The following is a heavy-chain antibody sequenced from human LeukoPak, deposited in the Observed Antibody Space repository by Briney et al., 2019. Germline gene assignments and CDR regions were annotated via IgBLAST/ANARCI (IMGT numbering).Heavy chain of an antibody. Sequence: SETLSLTCTVSGGSISSYYWSWIRQPAGKGLEWIGRIYTSGSTNYNPSLKSRVTMSVDTSKNQFSLKLSSVTAADTAVYYCARGPKGSGSYYKWFDPWGQGTLVTASS. CDR1: GGSISSYY. J-gene: IGHJ5*02. CDR3: ARGPKGSGSYYKWFDP. CDR2: IYTSGST. V-gene: IGHV4-4*07. D-gene: IGHD3-10*01.